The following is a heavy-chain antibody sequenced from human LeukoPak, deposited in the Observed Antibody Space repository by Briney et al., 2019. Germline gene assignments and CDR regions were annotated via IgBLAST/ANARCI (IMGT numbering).Heavy chain of an antibody. CDR3: AKEFRGGWPFDY. J-gene: IGHJ4*02. D-gene: IGHD6-19*01. CDR2: IRYDERNK. Sequence: GGSLRLSCEASGFTFSSYAMHWVRQAPGKGLEWVAFIRYDERNKYYSDSVKGRFTISRDNSKNTLYLQMNSLRAEDTAVYYCAKEFRGGWPFDYWGQGTLVTVSS. V-gene: IGHV3-30*02. CDR1: GFTFSSYA.